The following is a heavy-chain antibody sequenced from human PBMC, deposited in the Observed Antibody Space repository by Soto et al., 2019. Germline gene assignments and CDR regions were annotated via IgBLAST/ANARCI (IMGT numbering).Heavy chain of an antibody. D-gene: IGHD6-19*01. Sequence: SETLSLTCTVSAGSISSGGYYWSWIRQHPGKGLEWIGYIYYSGSTYYNPSLKSRVTISVDTSKNQFSLKLSSVTAADTAVYYCAREVAGSYYYCYYGMDVLGQGTTVTVSS. CDR2: IYYSGST. J-gene: IGHJ6*02. V-gene: IGHV4-31*03. CDR1: AGSISSGGYY. CDR3: AREVAGSYYYCYYGMDV.